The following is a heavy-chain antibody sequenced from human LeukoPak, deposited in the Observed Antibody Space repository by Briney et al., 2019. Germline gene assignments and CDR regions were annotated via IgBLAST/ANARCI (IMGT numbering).Heavy chain of an antibody. V-gene: IGHV3-30-3*01. J-gene: IGHJ4*02. CDR2: ISYDGSNK. Sequence: GGSLRLSCAASGFTFSSYAMHWVRQAPGKGLEWVAVISYDGSNKYYADSVKGRFTISRDNSKNTLYLQMNSLRAEDTAVYCCARRESSSGWYEEDYFDYWGQGTLVTVSS. D-gene: IGHD6-19*01. CDR3: ARRESSSGWYEEDYFDY. CDR1: GFTFSSYA.